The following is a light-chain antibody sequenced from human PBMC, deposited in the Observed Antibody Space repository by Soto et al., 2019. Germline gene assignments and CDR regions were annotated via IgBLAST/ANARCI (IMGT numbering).Light chain of an antibody. V-gene: IGKV3-15*01. CDR3: QQSYSTPPWT. CDR1: QSVSHK. J-gene: IGKJ1*01. CDR2: DTS. Sequence: EIVMTQSPATLSVSPGERATLSCRASQSVSHKLAWYQQKPGQAPRLLIYDTSTRATGIPARFSGSGSGTEFTLTISSLQPEDFATYFCQQSYSTPPWTFGQGSMVDIK.